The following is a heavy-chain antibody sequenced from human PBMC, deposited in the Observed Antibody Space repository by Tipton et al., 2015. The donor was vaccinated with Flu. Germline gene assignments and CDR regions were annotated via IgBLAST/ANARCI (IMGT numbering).Heavy chain of an antibody. V-gene: IGHV4-4*07. J-gene: IGHJ4*02. D-gene: IGHD6-13*01. CDR3: AGSGSKGSSPDY. CDR2: MYTSGST. CDR1: GGSISSYY. Sequence: GLVKPSETLSLTCTVSGGSISSYYWSWIRQPAGKGLEWIGRMYTSGSTNYNPSLKSRVTMSVDTSKNQFSLNLTSVTAPGTAVYYCAGSGSKGSSPDYWGQGTLVTVSS.